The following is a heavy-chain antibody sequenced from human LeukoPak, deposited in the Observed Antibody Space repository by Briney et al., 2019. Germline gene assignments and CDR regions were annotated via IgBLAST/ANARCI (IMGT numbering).Heavy chain of an antibody. CDR3: ARGQATGFWSGYVVDY. V-gene: IGHV4-30-2*01. D-gene: IGHD3-3*01. J-gene: IGHJ4*02. CDR1: GGSISSGGYS. CDR2: IYHSGST. Sequence: SETLSLTCAVSGGSISSGGYSWSWIRQPPGKGLEWIGYIYHSGSTYYNPSLKSRVTISVDRSKNQFSLKLSSVTAADTAVYYCARGQATGFWSGYVVDYWGQGTLVTVSS.